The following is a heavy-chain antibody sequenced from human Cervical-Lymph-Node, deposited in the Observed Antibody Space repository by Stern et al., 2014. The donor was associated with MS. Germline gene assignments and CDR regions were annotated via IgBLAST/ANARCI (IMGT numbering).Heavy chain of an antibody. CDR1: VGTFSSYA. D-gene: IGHD1-1*01. CDR3: ARSPRLARLEYFDY. Sequence: VQLVESGAEEKKPGSSAKASCKASVGTFSSYAISRVRQAPGKGLELMGGIIPIFGTANYAQKFQGRVTITADESTSTAYMELSSLRSEDTAVYYCARSPRLARLEYFDYWGQGTLVTVSS. J-gene: IGHJ4*02. V-gene: IGHV1-69*01. CDR2: IIPIFGTA.